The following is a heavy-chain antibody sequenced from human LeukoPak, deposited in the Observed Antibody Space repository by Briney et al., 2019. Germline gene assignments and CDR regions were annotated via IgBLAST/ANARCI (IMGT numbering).Heavy chain of an antibody. CDR1: GGTFISSA. CDR3: AKTGVEYASSSGVLDS. D-gene: IGHD6-6*01. J-gene: IGHJ4*02. CDR2: ISPIFGIA. V-gene: IGHV1-69*05. Sequence: SVKVSCKASGGTFISSAITWVRQAPGQRFEWLGQISPIFGIADYAQKFQGRLTITTDESTSTAYLELSGLRSEDTALYYCAKTGVEYASSSGVLDSWGQGTLVTVSS.